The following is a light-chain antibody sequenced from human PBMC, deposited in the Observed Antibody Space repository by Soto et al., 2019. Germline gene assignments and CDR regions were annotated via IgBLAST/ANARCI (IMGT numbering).Light chain of an antibody. CDR1: QTISSW. CDR2: KAY. CDR3: QHYGGMWT. V-gene: IGKV1-5*03. Sequence: DIQMTQSPSTLSGSVGDSVTITCRASQTISSWFALYQQKPGKAHKLLIYKAYTLKSGVPSRFSGSGSGTEFILTISSLQPDDFASYCCQHYGGMWTFGQGTKVDIK. J-gene: IGKJ1*01.